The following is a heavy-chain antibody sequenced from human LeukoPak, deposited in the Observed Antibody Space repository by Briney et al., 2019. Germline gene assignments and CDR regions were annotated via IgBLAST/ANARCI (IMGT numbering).Heavy chain of an antibody. V-gene: IGHV4-30-4*01. Sequence: SETLSLTCTVSGGSISSGDSYWSWIRQPPGEGLEWIGYACYSGDTYYNPSLRSRLTISLDASKNQLSLKLNSVTAADSAVYYWGRDRGVAQPASYFFPNAMDVWGQGTTVTVSS. CDR1: GGSISSGDSY. CDR3: GRDRGVAQPASYFFPNAMDV. CDR2: ACYSGDT. D-gene: IGHD2-15*01. J-gene: IGHJ6*02.